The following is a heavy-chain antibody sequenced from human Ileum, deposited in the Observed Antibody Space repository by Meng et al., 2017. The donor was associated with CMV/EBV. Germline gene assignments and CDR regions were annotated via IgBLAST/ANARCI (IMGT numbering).Heavy chain of an antibody. CDR3: ARELDNDGSWHFDD. CDR1: GFIFSIYS. Sequence: GGSLRLSCATSGFIFSIYSINWVRQAPGGGLEWVSYISSTGRTIYHAESVKGRVAVSRDNAMKSVFLQMNNLRVEDTAVYYCARELDNDGSWHFDDWGQGTLVTVSS. V-gene: IGHV3-48*04. D-gene: IGHD5-24*01. J-gene: IGHJ4*02. CDR2: ISSTGRTI.